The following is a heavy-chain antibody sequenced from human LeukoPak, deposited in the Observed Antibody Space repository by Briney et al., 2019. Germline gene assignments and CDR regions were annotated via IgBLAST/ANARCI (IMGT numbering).Heavy chain of an antibody. V-gene: IGHV3-30*03. D-gene: IGHD6-19*01. Sequence: GGSLRLSCAASGFTFSSYGMHWVRQAPGKGLEWVAVISYDGSNKYYADSVKGRFTISRDNAKNSLYLQMNSLRAEDTAVYYCARGRSSGGAVDYWGQGTLVTVSS. J-gene: IGHJ4*02. CDR1: GFTFSSYG. CDR3: ARGRSSGGAVDY. CDR2: ISYDGSNK.